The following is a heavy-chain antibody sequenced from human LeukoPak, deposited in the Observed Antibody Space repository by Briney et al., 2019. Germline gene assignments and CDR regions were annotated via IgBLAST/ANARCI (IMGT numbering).Heavy chain of an antibody. CDR1: GFTFSSYG. CDR3: AKSGNSNYESLYYGMDV. Sequence: GGSLRLSCAASGFTFSSYGMHWVRQAPGKGLEWVSAISGSGGSTYYADSVKGRFTISRDNSKNTLYLQMNSLRAEDTAVYYCAKSGNSNYESLYYGMDVWGQGTTVTVSS. V-gene: IGHV3-23*01. J-gene: IGHJ6*02. CDR2: ISGSGGST. D-gene: IGHD4-11*01.